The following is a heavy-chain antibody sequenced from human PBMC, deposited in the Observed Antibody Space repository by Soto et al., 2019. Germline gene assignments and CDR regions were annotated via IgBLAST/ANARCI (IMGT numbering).Heavy chain of an antibody. V-gene: IGHV4-59*01. D-gene: IGHD3-10*01. CDR1: GGSISSYY. J-gene: IGHJ6*02. CDR3: ARFRSSEKHMDV. CDR2: IYYSGST. Sequence: SETLSLTCAVSGGSISSYYWSWIRQPPGKGLEWIGYIYYSGSTNYNPSLKSRVTISVDTSKNQFSLKLSSVTAADTAVYYCARFRSSEKHMDVWGQGTTVTVSS.